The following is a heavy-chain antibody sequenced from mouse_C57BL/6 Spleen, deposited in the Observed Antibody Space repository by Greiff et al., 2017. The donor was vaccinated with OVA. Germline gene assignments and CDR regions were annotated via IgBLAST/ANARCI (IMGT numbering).Heavy chain of an antibody. CDR3: ARRITTVVGDYFDY. CDR1: GYTFTDYY. J-gene: IGHJ2*01. D-gene: IGHD1-1*01. Sequence: EVQLQQSGPELVQPGASVKMSCKASGYTFTDYYMHWVKQSHGKSLEWIGYINPNNGGTSYNQKFKGKATLTVNKSSSTAYMELRSLTSEDSAVYYCARRITTVVGDYFDYWGQGTTLTVSS. V-gene: IGHV1-22*01. CDR2: INPNNGGT.